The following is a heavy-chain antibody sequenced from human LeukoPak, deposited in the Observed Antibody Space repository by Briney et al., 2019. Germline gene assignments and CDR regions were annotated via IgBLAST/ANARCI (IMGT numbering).Heavy chain of an antibody. J-gene: IGHJ4*02. V-gene: IGHV4-59*02. CDR3: ARHVSGGYFDY. CDR2: IFYSGST. D-gene: IGHD2-15*01. Sequence: PSETPSPTCTVSGGSVSSYYWNWIRQPPGKGLEWIGYIFYSGSTNYNPSLKSRVTISVDTSKNQFSLKLSSVTAADTAVYYCARHVSGGYFDYWGQGTLVTISA. CDR1: GGSVSSYY.